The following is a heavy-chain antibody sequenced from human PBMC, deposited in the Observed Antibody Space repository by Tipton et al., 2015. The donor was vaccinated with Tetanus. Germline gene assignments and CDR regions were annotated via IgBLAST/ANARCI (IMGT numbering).Heavy chain of an antibody. Sequence: SLRLSCAASGFTFSSYAMSWVRQAPGKGLEWVSVIYSGGSTYYADSVKGRFTISRDNSKNTLYLQMNSLRAEDTAVYYCAKVQGKDIVVGHNYYYYYGMDVWGQGTTVTVSS. D-gene: IGHD2-2*01. J-gene: IGHJ6*02. CDR3: AKVQGKDIVVGHNYYYYYGMDV. CDR1: GFTFSSYA. V-gene: IGHV3-66*01. CDR2: IYSGGST.